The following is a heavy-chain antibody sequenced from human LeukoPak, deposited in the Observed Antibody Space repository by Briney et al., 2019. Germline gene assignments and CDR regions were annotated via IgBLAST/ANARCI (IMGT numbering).Heavy chain of an antibody. D-gene: IGHD2-15*01. CDR3: ARGYCSGGSCYSAY. Sequence: ASVKVSCKASGYTFTNYGISWVRQAPGQGLEWMGWINAYNGNTNYVQKLQGRVTLTTDTSTNTAYMEVRSLRSDDTAVYYCARGYCSGGSCYSAYWGQGTLVTVSS. CDR2: INAYNGNT. V-gene: IGHV1-18*01. J-gene: IGHJ4*02. CDR1: GYTFTNYG.